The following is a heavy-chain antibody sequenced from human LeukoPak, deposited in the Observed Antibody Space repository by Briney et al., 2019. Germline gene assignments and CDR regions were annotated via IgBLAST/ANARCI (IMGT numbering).Heavy chain of an antibody. J-gene: IGHJ6*03. CDR1: GGSFSDYY. V-gene: IGHV4-59*01. Sequence: SETLSLTCAVYGGSFSDYYWSWVRQPPGKGLEWSGFIYYSGSTHDNLSLKSRVTISVDTSKTQFSLKLSSVTAADTAVYYCARTEESGYSYRYFGYYYYMDVWGKGNTVTVSS. CDR2: IYYSGST. CDR3: ARTEESGYSYRYFGYYYYMDV. D-gene: IGHD5-18*01.